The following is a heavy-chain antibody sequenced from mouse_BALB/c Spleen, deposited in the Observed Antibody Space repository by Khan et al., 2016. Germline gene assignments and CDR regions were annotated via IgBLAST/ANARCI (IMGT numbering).Heavy chain of an antibody. D-gene: IGHD3-3*01. V-gene: IGHV7-3*02. CDR3: AGDIEGHWYFEG. Sequence: EVELVESGGGLVQPGGSLRLSCATSGFTFSDYYLSWVRQPPGKTLEWLGFSSKKAKGSTAEYSASVKGRFTISSDTSQSILYLQMNNLRAEDSATYYCAGDIEGHWYFEGWGAATTINVFS. CDR1: GFTFSDYY. CDR2: SSKKAKGSTA. J-gene: IGHJ1*01.